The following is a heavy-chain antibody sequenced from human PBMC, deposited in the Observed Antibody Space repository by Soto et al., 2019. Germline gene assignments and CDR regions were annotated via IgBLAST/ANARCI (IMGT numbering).Heavy chain of an antibody. J-gene: IGHJ6*02. D-gene: IGHD5-18*01. CDR1: GFTFSSYE. V-gene: IGHV3-48*03. CDR2: ISSSGSTI. CDR3: ARDWIRYYGMDV. Sequence: PGWSLRLSCAASGFTFSSYEMNWVCQAPGKGLEWVSYISSSGSTIYYADSVKGRFTISRDNAKNSLYLQMNSLRAEDTAVYYCARDWIRYYGMDVWVQGTTVTVSS.